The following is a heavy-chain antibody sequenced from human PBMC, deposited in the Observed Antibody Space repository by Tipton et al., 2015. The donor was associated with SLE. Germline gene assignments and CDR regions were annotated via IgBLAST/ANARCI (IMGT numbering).Heavy chain of an antibody. CDR2: VYYLGAT. D-gene: IGHD1-26*01. Sequence: TLSLTCIVSNGSINLYYWSWIRQSPGKGLEYIGHVYYLGATNYSPSFESRVAMSVDTSKNQFSLRLSSVTATDTAVYYCARFPGGSYYYYTLDVCGQGTTVTVSS. CDR1: NGSINLYY. J-gene: IGHJ6*02. V-gene: IGHV4-59*12. CDR3: ARFPGGSYYYYTLDV.